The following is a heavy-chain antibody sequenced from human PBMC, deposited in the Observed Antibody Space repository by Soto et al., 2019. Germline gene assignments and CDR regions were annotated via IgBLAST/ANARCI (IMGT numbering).Heavy chain of an antibody. Sequence: GESLKISCKGSGYSFTSYWIGWVRQMPGKGLEWMGIIYPGDSDTRYSPSFQGQVTISADKSISTAYLQWSSLKASDTAMYYCARQGRFLEWLLFLDYWGQGTLVTVSS. D-gene: IGHD3-3*01. V-gene: IGHV5-51*01. CDR2: IYPGDSDT. CDR1: GYSFTSYW. CDR3: ARQGRFLEWLLFLDY. J-gene: IGHJ4*02.